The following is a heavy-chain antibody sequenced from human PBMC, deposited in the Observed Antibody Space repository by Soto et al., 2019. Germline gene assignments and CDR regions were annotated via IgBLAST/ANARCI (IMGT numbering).Heavy chain of an antibody. Sequence: GESLKISCKGSGYSFTSYWIGWVRQMPGKGLEWMGIIYPGDSDTRYSPSFQGQVTISADKSISTAYLQWSSLKASDTAMYYCSLVLEYSSSGAKDTGYFMDVWGKGTTVTVSS. J-gene: IGHJ6*03. CDR1: GYSFTSYW. V-gene: IGHV5-51*01. CDR3: SLVLEYSSSGAKDTGYFMDV. CDR2: IYPGDSDT. D-gene: IGHD6-6*01.